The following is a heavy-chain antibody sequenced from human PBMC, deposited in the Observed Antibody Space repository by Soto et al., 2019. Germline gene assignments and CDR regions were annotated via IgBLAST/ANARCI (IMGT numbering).Heavy chain of an antibody. J-gene: IGHJ6*02. CDR2: IYDSGST. V-gene: IGHV4-30-4*02. CDR3: ARINLCSYYYYGMDV. D-gene: IGHD2-2*01. Sequence: PSETRSRTCTVSGGSISSGDYYCSWIRQPPGKGLEWVGYIYDSGSTNYNPSLKSRVTISVDTSKNQSSLKLSSVTAADTAVYYCARINLCSYYYYGMDVCGQGTTVTVSS. CDR1: GGSISSGDYY.